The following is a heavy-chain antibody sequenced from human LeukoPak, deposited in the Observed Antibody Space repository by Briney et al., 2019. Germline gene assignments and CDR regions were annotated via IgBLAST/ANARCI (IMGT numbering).Heavy chain of an antibody. CDR2: INPSGGST. V-gene: IGHV1-46*01. D-gene: IGHD3-22*01. CDR3: ARGPLRLYSYDSSANYFRWFDP. J-gene: IGHJ5*02. Sequence: PVASVKVSCKASGGTFSSYAISWVRQAPGQGLEWMGIINPSGGSTSYAQKFQGRVTMTRDMSTSTVYMELSSLRSDDTAVYYCARGPLRLYSYDSSANYFRWFDPWGQGTLVTVSS. CDR1: GGTFSSYA.